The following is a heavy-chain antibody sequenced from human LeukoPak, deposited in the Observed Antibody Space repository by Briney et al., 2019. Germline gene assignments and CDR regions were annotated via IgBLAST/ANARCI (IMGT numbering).Heavy chain of an antibody. D-gene: IGHD3-10*01. Sequence: SVKVSCKASGGTFSSYAISWVRQAPGQGLEWMGRIIPIFGTANYAQKFQGRVTITTDESTSTAYMELSSLRSEDTAVYYCAIWFGEYYFDYWGQGTLVTVSS. J-gene: IGHJ4*02. CDR3: AIWFGEYYFDY. CDR2: IIPIFGTA. V-gene: IGHV1-69*05. CDR1: GGTFSSYA.